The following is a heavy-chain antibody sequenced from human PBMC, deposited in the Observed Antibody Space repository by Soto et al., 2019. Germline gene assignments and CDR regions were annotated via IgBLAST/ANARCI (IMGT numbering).Heavy chain of an antibody. CDR1: GYTFTSYY. CDR3: ARDRDRSGSVDY. Sequence: ASVKVSCKASGYTFTSYYMHWVRQAPGQGLEWMGIINPSGGSTNYAQRFQSRVTMTRDTSTSTVYMELSSLRSEDTAVYYCARDRDRSGSVDYWGQGTLVTVSS. J-gene: IGHJ4*02. CDR2: INPSGGST. D-gene: IGHD3-22*01. V-gene: IGHV1-46*01.